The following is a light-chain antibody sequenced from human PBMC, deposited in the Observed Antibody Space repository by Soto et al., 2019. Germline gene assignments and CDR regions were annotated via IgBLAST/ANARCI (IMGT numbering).Light chain of an antibody. J-gene: IGKJ4*01. CDR1: QSISTY. CDR3: QQRYTTPLT. V-gene: IGKV1-39*01. CDR2: AAS. Sequence: DIHMTQSPSSLSASVGDRVTITCRASQSISTYLNWYQQKPGKATKLLIYAASSLQGGVPSRFSGSRSGTDFTLTISSLQPEDFATYYCQQRYTTPLTFGGGTKVDIK.